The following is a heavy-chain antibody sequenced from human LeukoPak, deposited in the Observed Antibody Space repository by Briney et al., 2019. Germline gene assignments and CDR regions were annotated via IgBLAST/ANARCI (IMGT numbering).Heavy chain of an antibody. J-gene: IGHJ6*03. Sequence: ASETLSLTCTVSGGSISRSSYYWGWIRQPPGKGLEWIGSIYYSGSTYYNPSLKSRVTISVDTSKNQFSLKLSSVTAADTAVYYCARMSGSSWYANDYYYMDVWGKGTTVTISS. D-gene: IGHD6-13*01. CDR1: GGSISRSSYY. V-gene: IGHV4-39*01. CDR2: IYYSGST. CDR3: ARMSGSSWYANDYYYMDV.